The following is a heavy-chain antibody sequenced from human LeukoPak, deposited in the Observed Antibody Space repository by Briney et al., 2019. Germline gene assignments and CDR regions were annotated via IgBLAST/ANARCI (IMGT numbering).Heavy chain of an antibody. D-gene: IGHD5-18*01. Sequence: GSLRLSCAASGFTFSDYYMSWIRQPPGKGLEWIGSIYYSGSTYYNPSLKSRVTISVDTSKNQFSLKLSSVTAADTAVYYCARHYEYSYGWAPFSFDYWGQGTLVTVSS. J-gene: IGHJ4*02. CDR2: IYYSGST. CDR3: ARHYEYSYGWAPFSFDY. V-gene: IGHV4-39*01. CDR1: GFTFSDYY.